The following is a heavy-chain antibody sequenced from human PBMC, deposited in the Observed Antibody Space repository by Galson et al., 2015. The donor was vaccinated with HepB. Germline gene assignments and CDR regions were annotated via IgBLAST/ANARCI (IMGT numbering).Heavy chain of an antibody. V-gene: IGHV4-39*07. CDR1: AGSISGSSYY. J-gene: IGHJ3*02. Sequence: LSLTCTVSAGSISGSSYYWGWIRQPPGKGLEWIGSIYYSGSTYYNPSLKSRVTISVDTSKKQFSLKLSSVTAADTAVYYCARGPSPYYYDNIGNGFDIWGQGTMVTVSS. CDR2: IYYSGST. CDR3: ARGPSPYYYDNIGNGFDI. D-gene: IGHD3-22*01.